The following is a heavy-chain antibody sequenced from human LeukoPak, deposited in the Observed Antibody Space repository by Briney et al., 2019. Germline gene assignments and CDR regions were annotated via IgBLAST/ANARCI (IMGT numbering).Heavy chain of an antibody. CDR3: AREGSSDSDWFDP. CDR2: IYYSGST. J-gene: IGHJ5*02. CDR1: GDSISRYY. Sequence: SETLSLTCTVSGDSISRYYWSWIRQPPGKGLEWIGYIYYSGSTNYNPSLKSRVTISVDTSKNQFSLKLSSVTAADTAVYYCAREGSSDSDWFDPWGQGTLVTVSS. D-gene: IGHD6-6*01. V-gene: IGHV4-59*01.